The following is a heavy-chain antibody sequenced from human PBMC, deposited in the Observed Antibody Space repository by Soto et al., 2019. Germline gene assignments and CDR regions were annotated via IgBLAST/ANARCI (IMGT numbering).Heavy chain of an antibody. V-gene: IGHV3-11*01. CDR1: GFTFSGLY. D-gene: IGHD6-19*01. Sequence: QVHLTESGGGLVKPGGSLRLSCAASGFTFSGLYMSWIRQAPGKGLEWVSCIDSSGVKKYYAESVRGRFTISRDNAKNSLYLQMNSLRAEDTAVYYCARDRGAVTGDYFAYWGQGTLVTVSS. CDR2: IDSSGVKK. J-gene: IGHJ4*02. CDR3: ARDRGAVTGDYFAY.